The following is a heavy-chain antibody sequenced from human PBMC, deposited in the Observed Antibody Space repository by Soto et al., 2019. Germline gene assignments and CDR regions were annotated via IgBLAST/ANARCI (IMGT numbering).Heavy chain of an antibody. J-gene: IGHJ4*02. Sequence: GGSLRLSCAASGFSINTYSMSWVRQAPGKGLEWVSLISWDGGDTYYADSVKGRFTISRDNSKKCLYLQMNSLRTEDTALYYCAKDLASSGYYSFDYWGQGTLVTVSS. CDR3: AKDLASSGYYSFDY. CDR2: ISWDGGDT. V-gene: IGHV3-43*01. D-gene: IGHD3-22*01. CDR1: GFSINTYS.